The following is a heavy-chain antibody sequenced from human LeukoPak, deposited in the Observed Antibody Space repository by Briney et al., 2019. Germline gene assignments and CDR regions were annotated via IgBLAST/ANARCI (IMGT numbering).Heavy chain of an antibody. V-gene: IGHV1-2*02. CDR3: AKNIWFGESADAFDI. D-gene: IGHD3-10*01. J-gene: IGHJ3*02. CDR1: GYTFTSYD. CDR2: INPNSGGT. Sequence: AASVKVSCKASGYTFTSYDINWVRQATGQGLEWMGWINPNSGGTNYAQKFQGRVTMTRDTSITTAYMELSRLTSDDTAVYYCAKNIWFGESADAFDIWGQGTMVTVSS.